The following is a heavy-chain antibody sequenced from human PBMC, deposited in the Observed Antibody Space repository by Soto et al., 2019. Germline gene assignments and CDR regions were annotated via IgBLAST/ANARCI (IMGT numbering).Heavy chain of an antibody. J-gene: IGHJ6*02. V-gene: IGHV1-18*01. CDR2: ISAYNGNT. D-gene: IGHD1-26*01. CDR1: GYTFTSYG. CDR3: ARDFGSSIVGASAGMDV. Sequence: QVQLVQSGAEVKKPAASVKVSCKASGYTFTSYGISWVRQAPGQGLEWMGWISAYNGNTNYAQKLQGRVTMTTDTSTSTAYMELRSLRSDDTAVYYCARDFGSSIVGASAGMDVWGQGTTVTVSS.